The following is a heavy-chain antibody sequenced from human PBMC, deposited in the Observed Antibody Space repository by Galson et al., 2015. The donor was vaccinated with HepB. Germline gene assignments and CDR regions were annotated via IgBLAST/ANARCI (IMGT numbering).Heavy chain of an antibody. CDR2: ISYDGSNK. J-gene: IGHJ4*02. V-gene: IGHV3-30*18. D-gene: IGHD5-24*01. Sequence: SLRLSCAASGFTFSSYGMHWVRQAPGKGLEWVAVISYDGSNKYYADSVKGRFTISRDNSKSTLSLQMNSLRAEDTAVYYCAKAWLQFSLPTMYFDYWGQGTLVTVSS. CDR1: GFTFSSYG. CDR3: AKAWLQFSLPTMYFDY.